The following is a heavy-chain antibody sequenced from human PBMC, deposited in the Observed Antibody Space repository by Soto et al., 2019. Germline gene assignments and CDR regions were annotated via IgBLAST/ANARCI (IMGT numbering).Heavy chain of an antibody. CDR3: ARGGGLWGSYRFSSPTNWFDP. J-gene: IGHJ5*02. D-gene: IGHD3-16*02. Sequence: PGGSLRLSCAASGFTFNNYAMTWVRQAPGKGLEWVSAISGSGGSTYYADSVRGRFTISRDNSKNTLYLQINSLRAEDTAVYYCARGGGLWGSYRFSSPTNWFDPWGQGTLVTVSS. CDR2: ISGSGGST. CDR1: GFTFNNYA. V-gene: IGHV3-23*01.